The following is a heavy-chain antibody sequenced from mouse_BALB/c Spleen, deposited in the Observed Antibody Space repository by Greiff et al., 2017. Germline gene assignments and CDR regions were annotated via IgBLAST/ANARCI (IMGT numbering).Heavy chain of an antibody. CDR2: INSNGGST. Sequence: EVKLVESGGGLVQPGGSLKLSCAASGFTFSSYGMSWVRQTPDKRLELVATINSNGGSTYYPDSVKGRFTISRDNAKNTLYLQMSSLKSEDTAMYYCARDLLGFAYWGQGTLVTVSA. CDR1: GFTFSSYG. J-gene: IGHJ3*01. V-gene: IGHV5-6-3*01. D-gene: IGHD2-1*01. CDR3: ARDLLGFAY.